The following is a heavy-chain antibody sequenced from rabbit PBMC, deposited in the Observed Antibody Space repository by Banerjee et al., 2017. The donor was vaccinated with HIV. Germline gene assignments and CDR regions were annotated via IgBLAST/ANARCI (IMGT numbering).Heavy chain of an antibody. V-gene: IGHV1S45*01. Sequence: QERLVESGGGLVKPEGSLTLTCTASGFSFSNKVVMCWVRQAPGKGLEWIGYIDSIFGTTHNASWVNGRFTISSHNAQNTLYLQLNSLTAADTATYFCARDPYSYDDYGDYPFNLWGQGTLVTVS. CDR1: GFSFSNKVV. D-gene: IGHD2-1*01. J-gene: IGHJ4*01. CDR2: IDSIFGTT. CDR3: ARDPYSYDDYGDYPFNL.